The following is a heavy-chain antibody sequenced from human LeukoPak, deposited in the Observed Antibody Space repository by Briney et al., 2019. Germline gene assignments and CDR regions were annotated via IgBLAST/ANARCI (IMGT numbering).Heavy chain of an antibody. J-gene: IGHJ3*02. Sequence: GGSLRLSCTTSGFNFRAYWMGWVRQAPGKGLEWVSAISGSGGSTYYADSVKGRFTISRDNSKNTLYLQMNSLRAEDTAVYYCADQLLWFGHDAFDIWGQGTMVTVSS. D-gene: IGHD3-10*01. V-gene: IGHV3-23*01. CDR3: ADQLLWFGHDAFDI. CDR1: GFNFRAYW. CDR2: ISGSGGST.